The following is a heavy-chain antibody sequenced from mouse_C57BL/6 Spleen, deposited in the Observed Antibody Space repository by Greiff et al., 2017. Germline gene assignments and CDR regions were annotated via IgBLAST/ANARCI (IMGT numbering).Heavy chain of an antibody. V-gene: IGHV1-15*01. J-gene: IGHJ3*01. CDR3: TRRELAWFAY. Sequence: QVQLQQSGAELVRPGASVTLSCKASGYTFTDYEMHWVKQTPVHGLEWIGAIDPETGGTAYNQKFKGKAILTADKSSSTAYMELRSLTSEDSAVYYCTRRELAWFAYWGQGTLVTVSA. CDR2: IDPETGGT. D-gene: IGHD4-1*01. CDR1: GYTFTDYE.